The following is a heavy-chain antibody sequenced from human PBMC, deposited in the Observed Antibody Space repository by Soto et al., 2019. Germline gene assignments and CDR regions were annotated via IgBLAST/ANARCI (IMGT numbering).Heavy chain of an antibody. J-gene: IGHJ4*02. CDR3: ARDPPYSGSYYNY. Sequence: SLRLSCAASGFTFSSYAMHWVRQAPGKGLEWVAVISYDGSNKYYADSVKGRFTISRDNSKNTLYLQMNSLRAEDTAVYYCARDPPYSGSYYNYWGQGTLVTVSS. D-gene: IGHD1-26*01. CDR2: ISYDGSNK. V-gene: IGHV3-30*14. CDR1: GFTFSSYA.